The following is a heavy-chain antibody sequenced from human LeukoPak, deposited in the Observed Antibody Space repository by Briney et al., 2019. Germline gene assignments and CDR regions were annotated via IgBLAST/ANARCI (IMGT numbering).Heavy chain of an antibody. Sequence: PGGSLRLSCAASGFTFSNAWMTWVRQAPGKGLEWVSGINWNGGNTNYADSVKGRFTISRDNAKNSLFLQMNSLRAEDTALYYCARWIPKTYYYYYMDVWGKGTTVTVSS. V-gene: IGHV3-20*04. CDR1: GFTFSNAW. CDR2: INWNGGNT. D-gene: IGHD2-2*03. CDR3: ARWIPKTYYYYYMDV. J-gene: IGHJ6*03.